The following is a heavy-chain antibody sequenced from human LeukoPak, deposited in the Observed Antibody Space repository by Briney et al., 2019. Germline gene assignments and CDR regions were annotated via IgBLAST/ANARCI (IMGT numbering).Heavy chain of an antibody. V-gene: IGHV3-30-3*01. CDR1: GVAFRTYA. CDR3: ARGYGSGSSYFDY. D-gene: IGHD3-10*01. CDR2: MSYDGRNE. J-gene: IGHJ4*02. Sequence: GGSLRLSCAASGVAFRTYAMRWVRQAPGKGLEWVAIMSYDGRNEYYADSVKGRFTISRDNSKNALFLQMNSLRPEDTANYHCARGYGSGSSYFDYWGQGTLVTVSS.